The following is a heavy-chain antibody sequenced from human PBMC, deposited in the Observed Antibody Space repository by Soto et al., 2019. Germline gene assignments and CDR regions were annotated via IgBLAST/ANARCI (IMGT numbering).Heavy chain of an antibody. CDR3: VRHPETIADIGWFDP. V-gene: IGHV3-48*01. J-gene: IGHJ5*02. CDR2: ISSSSSTI. CDR1: GFTFSSYS. D-gene: IGHD6-13*01. Sequence: EVQLVESGGGLVQPGGSLRLSCAASGFTFSSYSMNWVRQATRKVLEWVSYISSSSSTIYYADSVKGRFTISRDNANNSLYLQMNTLSAEDTAVYYSVRHPETIADIGWFDPWGQGTRVTVSS.